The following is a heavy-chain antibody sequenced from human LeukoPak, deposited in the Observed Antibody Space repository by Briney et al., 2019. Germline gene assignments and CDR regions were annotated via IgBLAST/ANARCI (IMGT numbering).Heavy chain of an antibody. Sequence: ASVKVSCKASGYTFTSYYMHWVRQAPGQGLEWMGIINPSGGSTSYAQKFQGRVTMTRDTSTSTVYMELSSLRSEDTAVYYCARLGCGGDCYSGWFDPWGRGTLVTVSS. CDR2: INPSGGST. J-gene: IGHJ5*02. V-gene: IGHV1-46*01. CDR3: ARLGCGGDCYSGWFDP. D-gene: IGHD2-21*02. CDR1: GYTFTSYY.